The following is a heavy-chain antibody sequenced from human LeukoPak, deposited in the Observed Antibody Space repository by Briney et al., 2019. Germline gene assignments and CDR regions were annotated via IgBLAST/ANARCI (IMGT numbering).Heavy chain of an antibody. CDR1: GYRFTSYW. CDR2: IFPADSDA. J-gene: IGHJ4*02. D-gene: IGHD6-25*01. V-gene: IGHV5-51*01. CDR3: ARRGLYYFDY. Sequence: GESVKISCKVSGYRFTSYWIGWVRRMPGKGLEWMGIIFPADSDAKYSPSFQGQVTISADKSNNTAYVQWSSLKASDTAIYYCARRGLYYFDYWGQGTLVTVSS.